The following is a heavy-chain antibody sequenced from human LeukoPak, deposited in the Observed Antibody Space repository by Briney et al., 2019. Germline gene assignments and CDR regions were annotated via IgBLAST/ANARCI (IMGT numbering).Heavy chain of an antibody. J-gene: IGHJ3*02. CDR3: ARDQETGDYAFDI. CDR1: GGTFSSYA. CDR2: IIPILGIA. V-gene: IGHV1-69*04. D-gene: IGHD7-27*01. Sequence: GASVKVSCKASGGTFSSYAISWVRQAPGQGLEWMGRIIPILGIANYAQKFQGRVTITADKSTSTAYMELSSLRSEDTAVYYCARDQETGDYAFDIWGQGTMVTVSS.